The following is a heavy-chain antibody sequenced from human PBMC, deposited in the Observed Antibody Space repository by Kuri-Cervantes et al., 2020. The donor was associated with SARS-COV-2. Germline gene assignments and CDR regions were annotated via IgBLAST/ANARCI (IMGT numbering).Heavy chain of an antibody. CDR2: IDYSGST. CDR3: ASAQGPYYYDSSGYYRFDY. V-gene: IGHV4-59*01. J-gene: IGHJ4*02. CDR1: GGSISSYY. D-gene: IGHD3-22*01. Sequence: SETLSLTCTVSGGSISSYYWSWIRQPPGKGLGWIGYIDYSGSTNYNPSIKSRATISVDTSKNQFSLKLSSVTAADTAVYYCASAQGPYYYDSSGYYRFDYWGQGTLVTVSS.